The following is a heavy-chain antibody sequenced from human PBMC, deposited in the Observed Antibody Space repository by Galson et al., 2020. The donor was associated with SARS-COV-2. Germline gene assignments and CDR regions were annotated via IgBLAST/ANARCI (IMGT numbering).Heavy chain of an antibody. Sequence: GGSLRLSCAASGFTFSSYGMHWVRQAPGKGLEWVAVISYDGSNKYYADSVKGRFTISRDNSKNTLYLQMNSLRAEDTAVYYCAKDADHYSSSWYRYFDYWGQGTLVTVSS. D-gene: IGHD6-13*01. V-gene: IGHV3-30*18. CDR1: GFTFSSYG. CDR2: ISYDGSNK. J-gene: IGHJ4*02. CDR3: AKDADHYSSSWYRYFDY.